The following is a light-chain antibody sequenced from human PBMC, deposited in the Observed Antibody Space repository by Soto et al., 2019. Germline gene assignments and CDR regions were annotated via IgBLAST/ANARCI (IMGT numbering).Light chain of an antibody. CDR2: DAS. CDR1: QSVSSY. V-gene: IGKV3-11*01. CDR3: QQRSNWPLT. J-gene: IGKJ4*01. Sequence: EIVLTQSPATLSLSPGERAALSCRASQSVSSYLAWYQQKLGQAPGLLIYDASSRATGIPVRFSGSGSGTDFTLTISSLEPEDFAVYYCQQRSNWPLTFGGGTKVEIK.